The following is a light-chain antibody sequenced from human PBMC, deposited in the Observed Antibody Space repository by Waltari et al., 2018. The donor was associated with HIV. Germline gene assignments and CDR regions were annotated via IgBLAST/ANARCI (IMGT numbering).Light chain of an antibody. CDR3: QQYYYIPYT. Sequence: DIVLTQSPASLAVSLGERATINCKSSQNVLSTSSKKNFLAWYQQKPGQSPKLLIYWASNRESGVPDRFSGSGSGRNFSLTISSLQAEDVAVYFCQQYYYIPYTFGQGTKLEIK. CDR1: QNVLSTSSKKNF. CDR2: WAS. J-gene: IGKJ2*01. V-gene: IGKV4-1*01.